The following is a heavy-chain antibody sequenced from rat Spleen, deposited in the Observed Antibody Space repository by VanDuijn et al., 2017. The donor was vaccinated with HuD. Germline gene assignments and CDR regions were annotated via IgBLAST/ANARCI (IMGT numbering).Heavy chain of an antibody. CDR2: IGNMEKT. CDR1: GFSLSSFG. D-gene: IGHD1-12*03. Sequence: QVQLKESGPGLVQPSQTLSLTCTVSGFSLSSFGVIWVRQPPGKGLEWMGVIGNMEKTNYTSALKSRLSISRDTSKSQVFLKMNNLQTEDTAMYFCASQHHYDGYHRDFWGQGVMVTVSS. J-gene: IGHJ2*01. CDR3: ASQHHYDGYHRDF. V-gene: IGHV2S61*01.